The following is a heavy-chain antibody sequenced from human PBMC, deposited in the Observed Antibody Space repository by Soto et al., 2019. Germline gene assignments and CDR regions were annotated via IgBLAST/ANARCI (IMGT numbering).Heavy chain of an antibody. CDR2: INHSGST. D-gene: IGHD3-3*01. CDR3: ARGKPLTIFGVVITNWFDP. J-gene: IGHJ5*02. CDR1: GGSFSGYY. Sequence: PSETLSLTCAVYGGSFSGYYWSWIRQPPGKGLEWIGEINHSGSTNYNPSLKSRVTISVDTSKNQFSLKLSSVTAADTAVYYCARGKPLTIFGVVITNWFDPWGQGTLVTVSS. V-gene: IGHV4-34*01.